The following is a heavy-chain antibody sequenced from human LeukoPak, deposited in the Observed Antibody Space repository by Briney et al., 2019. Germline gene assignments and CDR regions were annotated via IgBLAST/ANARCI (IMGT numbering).Heavy chain of an antibody. CDR1: GGSVSSSSYF. D-gene: IGHD6-6*01. CDR3: ARDWGVSARPGYMDV. J-gene: IGHJ6*03. V-gene: IGHV4-39*07. CDR2: IYLSGSETIYTTGST. Sequence: SETLSLTCTVSGGSVSSSSYFWGWIRQPPGKGMEWVGSIYLSGSETIYTTGSTYYNPSLKSRVTISVDTSKNQCSLRLSSVTAADTAVYYCARDWGVSARPGYMDVWGKGTTVTVSS.